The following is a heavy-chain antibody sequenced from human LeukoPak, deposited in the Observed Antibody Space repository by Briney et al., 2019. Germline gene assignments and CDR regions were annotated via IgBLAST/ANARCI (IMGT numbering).Heavy chain of an antibody. CDR3: ARRAYSSGYYYFDY. J-gene: IGHJ4*02. D-gene: IGHD6-19*01. CDR1: GGSVSGYY. V-gene: IGHV4-4*08. Sequence: SETLSLTCTVSGGSVSGYYWTWIRQPPGKGLEWIGYIYARGSTNYNPSLKSRLTISEDTSKNQFSLKLSSVTAADTAVYYCARRAYSSGYYYFDYWGQGTQVTVSS. CDR2: IYARGST.